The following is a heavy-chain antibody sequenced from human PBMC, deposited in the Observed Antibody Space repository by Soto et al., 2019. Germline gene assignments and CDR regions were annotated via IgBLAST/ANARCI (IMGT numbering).Heavy chain of an antibody. Sequence: SETLSLTCTVSGGSISSYYWSWIRQPPGKGLEWIGYIYYSGSTNYNPSLKSRVTISVDTSKNQFSLNLSSVTAADTAVHYCARETYYYGSGSETVRTGFDIWGQGTMVTVSS. V-gene: IGHV4-59*01. J-gene: IGHJ3*02. CDR3: ARETYYYGSGSETVRTGFDI. D-gene: IGHD3-10*01. CDR2: IYYSGST. CDR1: GGSISSYY.